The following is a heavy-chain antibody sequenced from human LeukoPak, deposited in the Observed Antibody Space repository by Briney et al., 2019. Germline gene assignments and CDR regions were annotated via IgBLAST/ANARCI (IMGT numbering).Heavy chain of an antibody. CDR3: AKDGRPGDYYDSSGYKYYFDY. Sequence: GGSLRLSCAASGFTFSNYAMSWVRQAPGKGLEWVSAISGSGGSTYYADSVKGRFTISRDNSKNTLYLQMNSLRAEDTAVYYCAKDGRPGDYYDSSGYKYYFDYWGQGTLVTVSS. V-gene: IGHV3-23*01. CDR2: ISGSGGST. CDR1: GFTFSNYA. J-gene: IGHJ4*02. D-gene: IGHD3-22*01.